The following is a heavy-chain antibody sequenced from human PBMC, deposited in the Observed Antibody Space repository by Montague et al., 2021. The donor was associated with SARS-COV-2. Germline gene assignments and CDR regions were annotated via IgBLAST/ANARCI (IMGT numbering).Heavy chain of an antibody. CDR1: GGSISSSNYF. Sequence: SETLSLTCTVSGGSISSSNYFWGWIRQPPGKGLEWIGSIYFGGGTYYNPSLKSRVTISVDTSKNHFSLKLTSVTAADTAVYYCARGVGKGFSGDETDGGFDYWGQGTTVTVSS. CDR2: IYFGGGT. J-gene: IGHJ4*02. CDR3: ARGVGKGFSGDETDGGFDY. V-gene: IGHV4-39*07. D-gene: IGHD5-12*01.